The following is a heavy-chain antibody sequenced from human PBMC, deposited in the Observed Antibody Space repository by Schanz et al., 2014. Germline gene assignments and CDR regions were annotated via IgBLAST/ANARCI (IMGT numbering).Heavy chain of an antibody. CDR3: ARGGFLDSTILDS. D-gene: IGHD2-2*01. Sequence: QVQLVQSGGEVKKPGASATVSCKASGYTFTSYYMHWVRQAPGQGLEWMGIINPSGGSTSYAQKFQGRVTMTRDTASSTVYMELSSLRSEETAVYYCARGGFLDSTILDSWGQGTLVTVSS. CDR1: GYTFTSYY. CDR2: INPSGGST. V-gene: IGHV1-46*03. J-gene: IGHJ4*02.